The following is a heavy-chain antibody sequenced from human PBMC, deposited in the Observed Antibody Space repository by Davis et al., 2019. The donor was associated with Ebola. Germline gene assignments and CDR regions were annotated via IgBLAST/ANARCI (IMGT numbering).Heavy chain of an antibody. V-gene: IGHV3-30-3*01. CDR3: AREGAEQAFDI. J-gene: IGHJ3*02. D-gene: IGHD1-26*01. Sequence: GESLKISCAASGFTFSTYAMHWVRQAPGKGLEWVALILYDGSNQYYADSVKGRFTVSRDNSKNTLHLQMNNLRPEDTAVYYCAREGAEQAFDIWGQGTMVTVSS. CDR1: GFTFSTYA. CDR2: ILYDGSNQ.